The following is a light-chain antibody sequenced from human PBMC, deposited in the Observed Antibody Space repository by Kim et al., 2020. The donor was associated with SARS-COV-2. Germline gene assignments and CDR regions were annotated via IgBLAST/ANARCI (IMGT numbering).Light chain of an antibody. Sequence: DIQMTQSPSTLSASVGDRVTITCRTTQSISSHLNWYQQKPGRAPKLLISAASTLQGGVPSRFSGSGSETDFTLTISSLQPEDFATYCCQQSYMTPFTFDPGTKVDIK. CDR2: AAS. J-gene: IGKJ3*01. CDR3: QQSYMTPFT. V-gene: IGKV1-39*01. CDR1: QSISSH.